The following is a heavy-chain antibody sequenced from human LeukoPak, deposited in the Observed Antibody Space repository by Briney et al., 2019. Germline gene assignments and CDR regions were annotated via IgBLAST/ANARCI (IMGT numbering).Heavy chain of an antibody. V-gene: IGHV1-8*01. J-gene: IGHJ2*01. CDR2: CNT. Sequence: CNTVYSQKFPRRVTMNRKTSKSTAYMELSSLRSEDTAVYYCARERGSYDFWSGYRYWYFDLWGRGTLVTVSS. CDR3: ARERGSYDFWSGYRYWYFDL. D-gene: IGHD3-3*01.